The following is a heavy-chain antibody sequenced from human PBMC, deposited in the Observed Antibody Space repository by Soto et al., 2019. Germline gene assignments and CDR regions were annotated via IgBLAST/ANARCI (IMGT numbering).Heavy chain of an antibody. CDR1: GYTFTKFH. CDR3: ARDVVRNRRVSYFDY. J-gene: IGHJ4*02. D-gene: IGHD1-1*01. Sequence: ASVKVSCKASGYTFTKFHIHWVRQAPGQGLEWMGMIDPSGGVTRDAQRFQGRITMTSDTSTSSVYMELRGLTSEDTAVCYCARDVVRNRRVSYFDYWGQGTLVTVSS. CDR2: IDPSGGVT. V-gene: IGHV1-46*01.